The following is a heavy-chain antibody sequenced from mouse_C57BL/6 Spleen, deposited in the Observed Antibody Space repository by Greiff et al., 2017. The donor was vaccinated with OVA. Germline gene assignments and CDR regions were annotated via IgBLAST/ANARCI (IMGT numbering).Heavy chain of an antibody. J-gene: IGHJ2*01. CDR1: GFTFSNYW. V-gene: IGHV6-3*01. Sequence: VQLKESGGGLVQPGGSMKLSCVASGFTFSNYWMNWVRQSPEKGLEWVAQIRLKSDNYATHYAESVKGRFTISRDDSKSSVYLQMNNLRAEDTGIYYCTGGTTVVATGTGYWGQGTTLTVSS. CDR2: IRLKSDNYAT. CDR3: TGGTTVVATGTGY. D-gene: IGHD1-1*01.